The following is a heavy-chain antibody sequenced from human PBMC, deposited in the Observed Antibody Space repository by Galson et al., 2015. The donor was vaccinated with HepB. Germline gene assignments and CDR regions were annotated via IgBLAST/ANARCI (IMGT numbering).Heavy chain of an antibody. J-gene: IGHJ4*02. V-gene: IGHV1-2*02. CDR1: GYTFSGYY. CDR3: GRARLAPFWSGYN. CDR2: IDPYSGGT. D-gene: IGHD3-3*01. Sequence: SVKVSCKGSGYTFSGYYIQWMRQAPGQGLEWMGWIDPYSGGTNYAQNFQGRVTMTRDTSINTAYMELSSLTSDDTAVYYCGRARLAPFWSGYNWGQGTLLTVSS.